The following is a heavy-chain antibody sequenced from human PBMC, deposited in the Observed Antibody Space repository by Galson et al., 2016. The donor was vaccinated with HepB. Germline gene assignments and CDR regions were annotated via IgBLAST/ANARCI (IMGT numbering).Heavy chain of an antibody. J-gene: IGHJ4*02. CDR3: ARSYLLGRGFGS. D-gene: IGHD7-27*01. V-gene: IGHV6-1*01. Sequence: CAISGDSVSSNSAGWYCIRQSPSRGLEWLGRTYYRSKWHFDYAESVESRIAINPDTAKNQFSLQLNSVTPEDTSIYYCARSYLLGRGFGSWGQGTLVTVSS. CDR2: TYYRSKWHF. CDR1: GDSVSSNSAG.